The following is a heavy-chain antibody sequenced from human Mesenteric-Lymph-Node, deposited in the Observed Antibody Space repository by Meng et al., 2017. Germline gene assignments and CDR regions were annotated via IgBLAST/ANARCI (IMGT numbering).Heavy chain of an antibody. CDR2: VYYSGHT. Sequence: SETLSLTCTVSGDSVSSDNYYWSWIRQPPGKGLEWIGYVYYSGHTDYNPSLKSRVSISIDTSKNQFSLKLSSVTAADTAVYYCARIILYSGSYYFDSWGRGALVTFSS. CDR3: ARIILYSGSYYFDS. J-gene: IGHJ4*02. V-gene: IGHV4-61*01. D-gene: IGHD1-26*01. CDR1: GDSVSSDNYY.